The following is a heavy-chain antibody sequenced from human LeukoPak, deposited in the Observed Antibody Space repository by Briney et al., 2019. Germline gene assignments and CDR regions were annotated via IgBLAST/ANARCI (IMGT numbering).Heavy chain of an antibody. V-gene: IGHV1-2*02. CDR3: ARVNYDILTGYYNPFGY. J-gene: IGHJ4*02. CDR1: GYTFTLYY. Sequence: ASVRVSCTASGYTFTLYYMHWVRQAPGQGLEWMGWINPNSGGTNYAQKFQGRVTMTRDTSISTAYMELSRLRSDDTAVYYCARVNYDILTGYYNPFGYWGQGTLVTVSS. D-gene: IGHD3-9*01. CDR2: INPNSGGT.